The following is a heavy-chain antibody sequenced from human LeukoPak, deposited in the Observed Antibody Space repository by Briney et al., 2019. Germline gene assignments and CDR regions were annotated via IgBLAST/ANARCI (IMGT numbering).Heavy chain of an antibody. D-gene: IGHD1-26*01. Sequence: GGSLRLSCAASGFTFSSYWMHWVRQVPGKGLVWVSRINTDGTTTTYADSVKGRFTMSRANAKSRLYLQMNSLRAEDTAVYYCARGYSGTYRVDYWGQGTLVTVSS. J-gene: IGHJ4*02. CDR2: INTDGTTT. CDR3: ARGYSGTYRVDY. CDR1: GFTFSSYW. V-gene: IGHV3-74*01.